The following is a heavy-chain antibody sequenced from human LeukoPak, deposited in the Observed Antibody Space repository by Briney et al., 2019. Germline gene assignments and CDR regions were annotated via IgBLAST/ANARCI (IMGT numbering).Heavy chain of an antibody. Sequence: GGSLRLSCAASGFNFNNAWMNWVRQAPGKGLEWVGRIKSKSDGGTTDNAVPVKGRFTISKDDSKNTLYLQMNSLKTEDTGIYYCTTGTLTSDYWGQGTLVTVSS. J-gene: IGHJ4*02. CDR2: IKSKSDGGTT. V-gene: IGHV3-15*01. D-gene: IGHD4-17*01. CDR1: GFNFNNAW. CDR3: TTGTLTSDY.